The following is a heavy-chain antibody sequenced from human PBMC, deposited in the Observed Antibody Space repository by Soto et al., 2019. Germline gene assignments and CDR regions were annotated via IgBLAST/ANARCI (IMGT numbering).Heavy chain of an antibody. J-gene: IGHJ4*02. D-gene: IGHD3-3*01. Sequence: EVTLVESGAGLVQPAVSLKLSCAASGFSCSGSAMHWVRHASGTAMELLGHVRSQANNYATAYAVTVKGRFTISRDYSRNTAYLQMISLRTADTAVGYSARGVYDFWGDHTKRLEYLGQGTVVTGSS. CDR1: GFSCSGSA. CDR2: VRSQANNYAT. V-gene: IGHV3-73*02. CDR3: ARGVYDFWGDHTKRLEY.